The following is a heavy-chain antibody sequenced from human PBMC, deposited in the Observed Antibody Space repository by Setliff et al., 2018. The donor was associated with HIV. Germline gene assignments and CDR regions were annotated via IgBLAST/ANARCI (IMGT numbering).Heavy chain of an antibody. CDR1: NYTLINYG. J-gene: IGHJ5*02. CDR3: VRGHCNSDKCWYTWFDP. V-gene: IGHV1-18*01. CDR2: IGSYSGYT. Sequence: ASVKSSCKASNYTLINYGVSWVRQAPGQGLEWMGWIGSYSGYTIYAQKFQDRLTMTTDTSTTTASMELRSLRSDDTAVYYCVRGHCNSDKCWYTWFDPWGQGTLVTVSS. D-gene: IGHD2-2*01.